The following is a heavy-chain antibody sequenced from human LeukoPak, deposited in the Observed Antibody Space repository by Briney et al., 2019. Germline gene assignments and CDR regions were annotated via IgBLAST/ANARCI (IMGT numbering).Heavy chain of an antibody. Sequence: SETLSLTCAVYGGSFSGYYWSWIRQPPGKGLEWIGEINHSGSTNYNPSLKSRVTISVDTSKNQFSLKLSSVTAADTAVYYCASRDYGGNSAKFDYWGQGTLVTVSS. V-gene: IGHV4-34*01. CDR2: INHSGST. CDR1: GGSFSGYY. J-gene: IGHJ4*02. CDR3: ASRDYGGNSAKFDY. D-gene: IGHD4-17*01.